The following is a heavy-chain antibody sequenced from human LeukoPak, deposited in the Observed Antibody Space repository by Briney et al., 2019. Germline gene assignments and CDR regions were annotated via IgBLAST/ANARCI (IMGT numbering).Heavy chain of an antibody. CDR2: IYTSGST. CDR1: GGSISSGSYY. V-gene: IGHV4-61*02. CDR3: ARAGYDFWSGYYVY. D-gene: IGHD3-3*01. J-gene: IGHJ4*02. Sequence: SETLSLTCTVSGGSISSGSYYWSWIRQPAGKGLEWIGRIYTSGSTNYNPSLKSRVTISVDTSKNQFSLKLSSVTAADTAVYYCARAGYDFWSGYYVYWGQGTLVTVSS.